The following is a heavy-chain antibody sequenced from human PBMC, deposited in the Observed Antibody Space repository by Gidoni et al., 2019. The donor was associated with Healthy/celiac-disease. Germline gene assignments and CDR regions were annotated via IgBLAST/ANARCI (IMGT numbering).Heavy chain of an antibody. CDR1: GFTFSGPA. J-gene: IGHJ3*02. D-gene: IGHD3-22*01. CDR3: TRYYDSSGYYYGGAFDI. V-gene: IGHV3-73*02. CDR2: IRSKANSYAT. Sequence: EVQLVESGGGLVQPGGSRKLSCAASGFTFSGPAMPWVRQASGKGLEWVGRIRSKANSYATAYAASVKGRFTISRDDSKNTAYLQMNSLKTEDTAVYYCTRYYDSSGYYYGGAFDIWGQGTMVTVSS.